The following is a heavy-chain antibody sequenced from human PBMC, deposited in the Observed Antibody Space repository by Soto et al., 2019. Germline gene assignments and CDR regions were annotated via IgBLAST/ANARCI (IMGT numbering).Heavy chain of an antibody. D-gene: IGHD3-10*01. CDR2: ISGSGGST. V-gene: IGHV3-23*01. J-gene: IGHJ3*02. Sequence: PGGSLRLSCAASGFTFSSYAMSWVRQAPGKGLEWVSAISGSGGSTYYADSVKGRFTISRDNSKNTLYLQMNSLRAEDTAVYYCAKDFRSYYYGSGSFDVFEIWGQGTMVTVSS. CDR1: GFTFSSYA. CDR3: AKDFRSYYYGSGSFDVFEI.